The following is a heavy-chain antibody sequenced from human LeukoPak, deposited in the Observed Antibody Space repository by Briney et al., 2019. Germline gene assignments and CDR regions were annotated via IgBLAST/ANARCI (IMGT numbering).Heavy chain of an antibody. D-gene: IGHD4-17*01. Sequence: PGGSLRLSCAASGFTFSSYWMSWVRQAPGKGLEWVANIKQDGSEKYYVDSVKGRFTISRDNAKNSLYLQMNSLRAEDTAVYYCARDPDYGWFDPWGQGTLATVSP. V-gene: IGHV3-7*01. J-gene: IGHJ5*02. CDR1: GFTFSSYW. CDR2: IKQDGSEK. CDR3: ARDPDYGWFDP.